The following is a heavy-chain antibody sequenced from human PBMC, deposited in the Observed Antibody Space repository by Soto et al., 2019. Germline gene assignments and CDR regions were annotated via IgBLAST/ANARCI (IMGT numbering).Heavy chain of an antibody. Sequence: ASVKFSCKASGYTFTSYGISWVRQAPGQGLEWMGWISAYNGNTNYAQKLQGRVTMTTDTSTSTAYMELRSLRSDDTAVYYCARDYSSGWYSGFDYWGQGTLVTAPQ. J-gene: IGHJ4*02. CDR2: ISAYNGNT. D-gene: IGHD6-19*01. CDR1: GYTFTSYG. CDR3: ARDYSSGWYSGFDY. V-gene: IGHV1-18*01.